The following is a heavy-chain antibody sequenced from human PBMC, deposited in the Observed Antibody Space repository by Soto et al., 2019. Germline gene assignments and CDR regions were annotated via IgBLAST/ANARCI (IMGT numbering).Heavy chain of an antibody. CDR2: IIPILGIT. CDR1: GGTFSGYA. J-gene: IGHJ1*01. D-gene: IGHD1-20*01. V-gene: IGHV1-69*01. CDR3: ARDPRSITGTTSSEDFQH. Sequence: QAQLMQSGAEVKKPGSSVKVSCKASGGTFSGYAISWVRQAPGQGLEWMGGIIPILGITNYAQKFQGRITIAADESTGTAYLDLRSLRSEDTAVYYCARDPRSITGTTSSEDFQHWGQGTLVSVS.